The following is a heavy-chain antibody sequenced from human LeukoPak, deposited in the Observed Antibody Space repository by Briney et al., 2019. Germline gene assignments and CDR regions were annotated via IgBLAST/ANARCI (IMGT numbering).Heavy chain of an antibody. Sequence: SGTLSLTCAVSGGSISSSNWWSWVRQPPGKGLEWIGEIYHSGSTNYNPSLKSRVTISVDKSKNQFSLKLSSVTAADTAVYYCARGFPELSSDFWSGYSPWGQGTLVTVSS. CDR3: ARGFPELSSDFWSGYSP. CDR1: GGSISSSNW. J-gene: IGHJ5*02. CDR2: IYHSGST. D-gene: IGHD3-3*01. V-gene: IGHV4-4*02.